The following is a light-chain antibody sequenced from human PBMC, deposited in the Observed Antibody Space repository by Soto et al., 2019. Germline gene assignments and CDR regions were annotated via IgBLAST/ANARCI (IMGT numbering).Light chain of an antibody. V-gene: IGKV3D-20*02. CDR1: QSVSNGF. CDR3: QQYNNWHPMT. J-gene: IGKJ5*01. CDR2: GAS. Sequence: DIQLTQSPGTLSLSPGERATLSCRASQSVSNGFLAWYQQKPGQAPRLLIYGASTRATDVPDRISGGRSGADFSLTISSMQSEDFVVYYCQQYNNWHPMTFGQGTRLEIK.